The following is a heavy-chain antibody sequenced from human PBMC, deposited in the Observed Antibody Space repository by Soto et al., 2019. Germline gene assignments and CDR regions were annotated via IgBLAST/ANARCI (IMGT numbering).Heavy chain of an antibody. CDR2: ITSDTNTI. Sequence: EVQLVESGGGLVQPGGSLRLSCAASGFRFSIYSMNWVRQAPGKGLEWSAYITSDTNTIKYADSVKGRFTVSRDNGKNSVYLQMNSLRDEDTAVYYCARSVEGHFDYWGQGTVVTGSA. V-gene: IGHV3-48*02. J-gene: IGHJ4*02. D-gene: IGHD6-19*01. CDR3: ARSVEGHFDY. CDR1: GFRFSIYS.